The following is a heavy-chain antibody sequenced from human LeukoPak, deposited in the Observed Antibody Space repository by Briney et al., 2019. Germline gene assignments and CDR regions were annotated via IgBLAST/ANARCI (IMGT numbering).Heavy chain of an antibody. CDR1: GFTFDDYG. D-gene: IGHD2-21*01. CDR3: AKAPVTSCRGAYCYPFDS. V-gene: IGHV3-20*04. Sequence: GGSLRLSCAASGFTFDDYGMSWVRQAPGKGLEWVSFISWNGGSTGYADSVKGRFTISRDNSKNTLYLQMNSLRAEDAAVYFCAKAPVTSCRGAYCYPFDSWGQGTLVTVSS. J-gene: IGHJ4*02. CDR2: ISWNGGST.